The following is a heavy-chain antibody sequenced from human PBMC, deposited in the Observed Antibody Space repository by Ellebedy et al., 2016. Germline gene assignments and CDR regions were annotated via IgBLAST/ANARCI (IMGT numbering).Heavy chain of an antibody. Sequence: GESLKISXAASGFTFSSYWMSWVRQAPGKGLEWVAVISYDGSNKYYADSVKGRFTISRDNSKNTLYLQMNSLRAEDTAVYYCAKAPLGLWCLDYWGQGTLVTVSS. D-gene: IGHD4/OR15-4a*01. CDR1: GFTFSSYW. CDR3: AKAPLGLWCLDY. CDR2: ISYDGSNK. J-gene: IGHJ4*02. V-gene: IGHV3-30*18.